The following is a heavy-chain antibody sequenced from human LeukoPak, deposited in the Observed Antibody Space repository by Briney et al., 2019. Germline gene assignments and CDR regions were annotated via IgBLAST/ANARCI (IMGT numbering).Heavy chain of an antibody. Sequence: GGSLRLSCAASGFTLSNYDMNWVRQAPGKGLEWVPSISTSSRYIYSKDSVRGRFTISRDDAKNSLYLEMNSLRAEDTAVYYCARADCSSSTCYLRRSWFDPWGQGTLVTVSS. J-gene: IGHJ5*02. D-gene: IGHD2-2*01. CDR1: GFTLSNYD. CDR3: ARADCSSSTCYLRRSWFDP. CDR2: ISTSSRYI. V-gene: IGHV3-21*01.